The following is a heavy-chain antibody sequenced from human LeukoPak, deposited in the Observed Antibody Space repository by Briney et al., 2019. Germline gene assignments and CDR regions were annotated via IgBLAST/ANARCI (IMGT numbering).Heavy chain of an antibody. J-gene: IGHJ3*02. V-gene: IGHV4-4*07. D-gene: IGHD3-22*01. Sequence: SETLSLTCTVSGGSISSYYWSCIRQPAGKGLEWIGRIYTSGSTNYNPSLKSRVTMSVDTSKNQFSLKLSSVTAADTAVYYCARGPHYYDSSGYYYGGAFDIWGQGTMVTVSS. CDR1: GGSISSYY. CDR2: IYTSGST. CDR3: ARGPHYYDSSGYYYGGAFDI.